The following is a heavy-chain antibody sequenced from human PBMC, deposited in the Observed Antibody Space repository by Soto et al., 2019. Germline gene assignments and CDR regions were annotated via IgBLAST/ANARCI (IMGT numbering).Heavy chain of an antibody. V-gene: IGHV1-3*01. CDR3: ARGGRRFYESSGYSPLDY. CDR1: GFTFTSYV. J-gene: IGHJ4*02. CDR2: INAGNGDT. D-gene: IGHD3-22*01. Sequence: GASVKVSCKSSGFTFTSYVLHWVRQASGQRLEWMGWINAGNGDTKLSQKFQGRVTTTRDTSASTAYMELSSLTFEDTAVYYCARGGRRFYESSGYSPLDYWGQGTLVTVSS.